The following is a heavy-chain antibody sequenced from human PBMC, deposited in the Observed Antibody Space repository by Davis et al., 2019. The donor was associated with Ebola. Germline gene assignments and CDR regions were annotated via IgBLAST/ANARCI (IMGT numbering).Heavy chain of an antibody. CDR2: ISYDGSNK. V-gene: IGHV3-30-3*01. CDR3: ARGGYKPYYFDY. J-gene: IGHJ4*02. CDR1: GFTVSSNY. Sequence: GESLKISCAASGFTVSSNYMSWVRQAPGKGLEWVAVISYDGSNKYYADSVKGRFTISRDNSKNTLYLQMNSLRAEDTAVYYCARGGYKPYYFDYWGQGTLVTVSS. D-gene: IGHD3-10*01.